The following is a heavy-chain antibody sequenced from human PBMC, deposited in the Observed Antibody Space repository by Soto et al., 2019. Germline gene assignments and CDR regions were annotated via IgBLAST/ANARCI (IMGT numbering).Heavy chain of an antibody. Sequence: QVQLVQSGAEVKKPGPSGKVSCKASGGASSDYAFSWVGQAPGQGLEWLGGIMPIFRAPDYAQKFQGRVTITADEFTRTAYMEMNSLRSEDTAVYYCASWLKGPDIGNYYYGMDVWDQGTTVTVS. CDR3: ASWLKGPDIGNYYYGMDV. J-gene: IGHJ6*02. CDR2: IMPIFRAP. V-gene: IGHV1-69*12. D-gene: IGHD2-15*01. CDR1: GGASSDYA.